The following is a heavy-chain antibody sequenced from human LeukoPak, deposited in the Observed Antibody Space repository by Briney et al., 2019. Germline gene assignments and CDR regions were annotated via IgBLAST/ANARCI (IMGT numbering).Heavy chain of an antibody. V-gene: IGHV1-69*13. Sequence: GASVKVSCKASGGTFRSYVITWVRQAPGQGLEWMGGIIPIFGTTTYAQKFQGRVTITADESTSAVYLELSSLRSEDTAVYYCARRSCGGVCQRSDYYYYGMDVWGQGTTVTVSS. J-gene: IGHJ6*02. CDR2: IIPIFGTT. D-gene: IGHD2-21*02. CDR3: ARRSCGGVCQRSDYYYYGMDV. CDR1: GGTFRSYV.